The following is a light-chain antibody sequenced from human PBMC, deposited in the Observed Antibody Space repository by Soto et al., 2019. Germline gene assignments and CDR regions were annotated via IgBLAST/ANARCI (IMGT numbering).Light chain of an antibody. CDR3: HQYDTSPLT. J-gene: IGKJ4*01. CDR2: GAS. CDR1: QSISRS. V-gene: IGKV3-20*01. Sequence: IVLAQSPGTLSLSPGERVTLSCRASQSISRSLAWFQQKPGQAPRLVIYGASSRGTDIPDRFSGSGSGTDFTLTISGLEPEDFAVYYCHQYDTSPLTFGGGTKVEIK.